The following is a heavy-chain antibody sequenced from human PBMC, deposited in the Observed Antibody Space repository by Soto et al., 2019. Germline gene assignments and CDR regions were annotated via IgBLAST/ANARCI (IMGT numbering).Heavy chain of an antibody. CDR1: GFTFSTYW. V-gene: IGHV3-74*03. Sequence: EVQLVESGGGLVQPGGSLRLSCAASGFTFSTYWMHWVRQAPGKGLVWVSRISRVGIGTTYEETVKGRFTISRDNTKNTLSLQMNSLRVEDTAVYYCGPLGNFGVVMGHWGQGTLVTVSS. CDR3: GPLGNFGVVMGH. D-gene: IGHD3-3*01. CDR2: ISRVGIGT. J-gene: IGHJ4*02.